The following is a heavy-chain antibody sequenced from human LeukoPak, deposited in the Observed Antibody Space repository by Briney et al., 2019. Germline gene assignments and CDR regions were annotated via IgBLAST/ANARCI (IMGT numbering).Heavy chain of an antibody. J-gene: IGHJ4*02. CDR1: GYTFTSYG. V-gene: IGHV1-18*01. CDR3: ARDLGTMVRDFEY. D-gene: IGHD3-10*01. Sequence: GASVKVSCKASGYTFTSYGISWVRQAPGEGLEWMGLIRAYNGNTNYAQKLQGRVTMTTDTSTSTVYMELRSLRSDYTAVYYCARDLGTMVRDFEYCGQGTLVTVSS. CDR2: IRAYNGNT.